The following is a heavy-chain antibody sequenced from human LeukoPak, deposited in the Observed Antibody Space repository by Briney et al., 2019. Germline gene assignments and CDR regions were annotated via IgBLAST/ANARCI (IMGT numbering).Heavy chain of an antibody. CDR1: GFTFSTYW. CDR2: IKQDGSEK. Sequence: GGSLRLSCATSGFTFSTYWMNWVRQAPGKGLEWVANIKQDGSEKYYVDSVKGRFTISRDNAKNSLYLQMNSLRAEDTAVYYCGMGMDVWGQGTTVTVSS. J-gene: IGHJ6*02. V-gene: IGHV3-7*05. CDR3: GMGMDV.